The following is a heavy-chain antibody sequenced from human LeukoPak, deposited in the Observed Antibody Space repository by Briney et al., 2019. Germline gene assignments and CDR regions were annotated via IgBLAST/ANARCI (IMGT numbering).Heavy chain of an antibody. CDR2: INHSGST. J-gene: IGHJ4*02. V-gene: IGHV4-34*01. D-gene: IGHD3-3*02. CDR1: GGSISSYY. CDR3: ARARVSLAGRGLFDY. Sequence: SETLSLTCTVSGGSISSYYWSWIRQPPGKGLEWIGEINHSGSTNYNPSLKSRVTISVDTSKNQFSLKLSSVTAADTAVYYCARARVSLAGRGLFDYWGQGTLVTVSS.